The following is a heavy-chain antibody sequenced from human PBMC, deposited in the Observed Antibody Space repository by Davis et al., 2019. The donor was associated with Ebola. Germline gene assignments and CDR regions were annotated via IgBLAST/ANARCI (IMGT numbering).Heavy chain of an antibody. J-gene: IGHJ6*02. Sequence: GESLKISCTDSVITFSSYAMTWVRQAPGKGLEWVSAISGSGGRTYYADSVKGRFTISRDNSKNTLYLQMNSLRAEDTAVYYCTRASLLWFGELLYQDYGMDVWGQGTTVTVSS. D-gene: IGHD3-10*01. V-gene: IGHV3-23*01. CDR3: TRASLLWFGELLYQDYGMDV. CDR1: VITFSSYA. CDR2: ISGSGGRT.